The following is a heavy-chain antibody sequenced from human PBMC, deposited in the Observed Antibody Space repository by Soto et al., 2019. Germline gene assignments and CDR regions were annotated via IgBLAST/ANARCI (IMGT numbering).Heavy chain of an antibody. Sequence: SGGSLRLSCVASGFNFSDHYMNWIPQAPGKGLEWVSYISGSSRYTNFADSVKGRFTISRDNAKNSLYLQMNSLRAEDTAVYYCARHTSGWHYYDYWGQGTPVTVSS. CDR3: ARHTSGWHYYDY. CDR2: ISGSSRYT. D-gene: IGHD6-19*01. V-gene: IGHV3-11*06. J-gene: IGHJ4*02. CDR1: GFNFSDHY.